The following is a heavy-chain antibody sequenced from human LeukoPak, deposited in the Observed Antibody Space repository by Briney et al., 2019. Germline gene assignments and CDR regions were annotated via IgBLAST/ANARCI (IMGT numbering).Heavy chain of an antibody. V-gene: IGHV1-8*01. CDR3: TRGDS. CDR2: MNSNSGNT. J-gene: IGHJ4*02. Sequence: GASVKVSCKVSGYTLTELSMHWVRQAPGKGLEWMGWMNSNSGNTGYAQRLQGRVTLTRDTSISTAYMELSSLKSEDTAVYYCTRGDSWGQGTLVTVSS. CDR1: GYTLTELS.